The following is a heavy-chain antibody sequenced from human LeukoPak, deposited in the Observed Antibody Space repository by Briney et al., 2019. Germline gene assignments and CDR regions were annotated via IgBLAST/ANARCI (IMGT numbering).Heavy chain of an antibody. CDR3: ARDLSSTSNWEFDY. D-gene: IGHD7-27*01. V-gene: IGHV1-2*06. J-gene: IGHJ4*02. CDR1: GYTFIDYF. Sequence: ASVKVSCKTSGYTFIDYFIHWVRQAPGQGLEWMGRLNPNNGDTYYAQDFQGRVTMTRDTSISTAYMELSRLTSDDTAVYYCARDLSSTSNWEFDYWGLGTLVTVSS. CDR2: LNPNNGDT.